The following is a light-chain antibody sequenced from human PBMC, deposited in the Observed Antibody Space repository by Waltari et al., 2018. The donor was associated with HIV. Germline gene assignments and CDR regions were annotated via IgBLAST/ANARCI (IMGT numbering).Light chain of an antibody. V-gene: IGLV1-40*01. J-gene: IGLJ3*02. CDR2: GNN. Sequence: QSVLTQPPSVSGAPGQRVTISCTGSSSNIGAGYAVHWYQQLPDTAPTLVIYGNNKRPSGVPARFSGSKSGTSASLAITGLQSKDEADYYCQSYDSSLSGWVFGGGTKLTVL. CDR3: QSYDSSLSGWV. CDR1: SSNIGAGYA.